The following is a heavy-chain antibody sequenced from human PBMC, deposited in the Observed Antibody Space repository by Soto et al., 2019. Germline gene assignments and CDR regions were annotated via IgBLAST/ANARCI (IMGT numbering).Heavy chain of an antibody. CDR3: ARGAIQDPDAFEI. CDR1: GFTFSSYW. J-gene: IGHJ3*02. V-gene: IGHV3-7*01. CDR2: IKQDGSEK. Sequence: HPGGSLRLSCAASGFTFSSYWMSWVRQAPGKGLEWVANIKQDGSEKYYVDSVKGRFTISRDNAKNSLYLQMNSLRAEDTAVYYCARGAIQDPDAFEIWGQGTMVTVS. D-gene: IGHD5-18*01.